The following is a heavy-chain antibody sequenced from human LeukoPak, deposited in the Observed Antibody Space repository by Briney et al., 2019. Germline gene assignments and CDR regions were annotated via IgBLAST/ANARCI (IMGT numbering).Heavy chain of an antibody. CDR3: ARGYYDNSGYYFPFDF. Sequence: GGSLRLSCAASGFTFSEYYMSWIRQAPGEGLEWVSYIRSSGSYTNHADSVKGRFTISRDNAKNSLYLQMNSLRAEDTAVYYCARGYYDNSGYYFPFDFWGQGTLVTVSS. V-gene: IGHV3-11*06. D-gene: IGHD3-22*01. J-gene: IGHJ4*02. CDR2: IRSSGSYT. CDR1: GFTFSEYY.